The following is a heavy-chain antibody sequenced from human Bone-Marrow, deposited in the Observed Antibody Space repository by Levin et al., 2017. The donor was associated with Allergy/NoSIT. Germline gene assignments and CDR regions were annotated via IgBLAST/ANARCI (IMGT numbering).Heavy chain of an antibody. J-gene: IGHJ4*02. CDR2: TSYDGVNK. CDR1: GFIFSNYA. D-gene: IGHD3-10*01. CDR3: ASTMVRGVIITDYYLYN. V-gene: IGHV3-30-3*01. Sequence: GGSLRLSCAASGFIFSNYAMHWVRQTPGKGLEWVAVTSYDGVNKFYADSVKGRFTISRDNSKNTLYLQMNSLRAEDTAVYYCASTMVRGVIITDYYLYNWGQGTPVTVSS.